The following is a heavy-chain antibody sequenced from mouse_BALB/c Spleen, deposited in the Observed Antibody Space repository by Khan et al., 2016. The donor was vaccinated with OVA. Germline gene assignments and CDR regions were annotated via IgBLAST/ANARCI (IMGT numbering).Heavy chain of an antibody. V-gene: IGHV1-69*02. CDR1: GYTFTNYW. CDR3: TRHGTSYDAMDY. CDR2: IFPSDSYT. J-gene: IGHJ4*01. D-gene: IGHD1-1*01. Sequence: VQLQESGAELVRPGASVRLSCKASGYTFTNYWINWVKQRPGQGLEWIGNIFPSDSYTDYNQKFKDRATLTVDKSSSTAYMQLSSPTSEDSAVYYCTRHGTSYDAMDYWGQGTSVTVSS.